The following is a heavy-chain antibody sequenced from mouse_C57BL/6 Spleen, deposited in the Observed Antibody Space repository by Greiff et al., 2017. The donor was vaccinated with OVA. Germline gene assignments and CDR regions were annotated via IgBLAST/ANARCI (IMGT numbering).Heavy chain of an antibody. CDR3: TPITTVVAKDCDY. CDR1: GYTFTSYW. CDR2: IYPGNSDT. Sequence: VQLQQSGTVLARPGASVKMSCKTSGYTFTSYWMHWVKQRPGQGLAWIGAIYPGNSDTSYNQKFKGKAKLTAVTSASTAYMELSSLTNEDSAVYDCTPITTVVAKDCDYWGKGTTLTVSS. V-gene: IGHV1-5*01. D-gene: IGHD1-1*01. J-gene: IGHJ2*01.